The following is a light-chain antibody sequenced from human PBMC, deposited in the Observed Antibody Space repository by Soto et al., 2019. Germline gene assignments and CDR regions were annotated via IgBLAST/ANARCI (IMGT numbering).Light chain of an antibody. CDR2: GAS. CDR1: QDVGRY. V-gene: IGKV1-8*01. Sequence: AIRMTQSPSSLSASAGDRVAIACRASQDVGRYLAWYQQKPGQAPKLLIYGASTLEGGVPSRFSGGGSGTDFTLTISCLQSEDFATYYCQQYKNCPLTFGQGTKVEIK. J-gene: IGKJ1*01. CDR3: QQYKNCPLT.